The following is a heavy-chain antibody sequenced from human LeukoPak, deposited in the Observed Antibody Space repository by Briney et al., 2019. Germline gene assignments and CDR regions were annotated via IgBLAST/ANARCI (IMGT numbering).Heavy chain of an antibody. J-gene: IGHJ6*03. V-gene: IGHV1-69*01. CDR2: IIPIFGTA. D-gene: IGHD2-2*01. Sequence: ASVEVSCKASGGTFSSYAISWVRQAPGQGLEWMGGIIPIFGTANYAQKFQGRVTITADESTSTAYMELSSLRSEDTAVYYCARVVPAAPHRYYYYYMDVWGKGTTVTVSS. CDR3: ARVVPAAPHRYYYYYMDV. CDR1: GGTFSSYA.